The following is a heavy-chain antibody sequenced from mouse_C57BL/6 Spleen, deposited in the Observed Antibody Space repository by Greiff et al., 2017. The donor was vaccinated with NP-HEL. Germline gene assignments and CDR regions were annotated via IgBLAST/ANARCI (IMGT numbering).Heavy chain of an antibody. CDR3: ARRSITTVVPYWYFDV. J-gene: IGHJ1*03. CDR1: GFTFSDYY. CDR2: ISNGGGST. V-gene: IGHV5-12*01. D-gene: IGHD1-1*01. Sequence: EVKLVESGGGLVQPGGSLKLSCAASGFTFSDYYMYWVRQTPEKRLEWVAYISNGGGSTYYPDTVKGRFTISSDNAKNTLYLQMSRLKSEDTAMYYCARRSITTVVPYWYFDVWGTGTTVTVSS.